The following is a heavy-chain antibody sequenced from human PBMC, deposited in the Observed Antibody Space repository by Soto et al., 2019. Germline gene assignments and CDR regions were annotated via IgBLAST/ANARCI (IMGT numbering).Heavy chain of an antibody. CDR1: GFTFSNAW. V-gene: IGHV3-15*07. J-gene: IGHJ6*02. D-gene: IGHD3-3*01. CDR3: TTGEYDFWSGYIDYYYYYGMDV. Sequence: GGSLRLSCAASGFTFSNAWMNWVRQAPGKGLEWVGRIKSKTDGGTTDYAAPVKGRFTISRDDSKNTLYLQMNSLKTEDTAVYYCTTGEYDFWSGYIDYYYYYGMDVWGQGTTVTVSS. CDR2: IKSKTDGGTT.